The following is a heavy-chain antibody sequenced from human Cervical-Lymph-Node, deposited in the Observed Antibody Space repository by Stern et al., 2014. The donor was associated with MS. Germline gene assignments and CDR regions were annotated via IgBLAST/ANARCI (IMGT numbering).Heavy chain of an antibody. Sequence: VQLGQSGAEVKKPGSSMKVSCQASGGSFSSLYISWVRQAPGQGLEWLGGIMSMFGTTNYAQKVQDRVTIVADESTNTVNMELSSLRSEDTAVYFCVRDQGGIAASWGQGTLVTVPS. J-gene: IGHJ4*02. D-gene: IGHD6-13*01. CDR2: IMSMFGTT. V-gene: IGHV1-69*01. CDR3: VRDQGGIAAS. CDR1: GGSFSSLY.